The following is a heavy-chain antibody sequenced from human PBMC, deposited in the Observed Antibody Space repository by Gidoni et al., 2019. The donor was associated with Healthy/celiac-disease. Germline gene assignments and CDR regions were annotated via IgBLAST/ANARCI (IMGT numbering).Heavy chain of an antibody. CDR3: ARQGYYDILTGYYNGKDWFEP. CDR2: IYYSGST. D-gene: IGHD3-9*01. V-gene: IGHV4-39*01. J-gene: IGHJ5*02. CDR1: GVSLSTSSYY. Sequence: QLQLQASCPVLVKPSETLSLTCTVSGVSLSTSSYYWGWIRQPPGKGLEWMWSIYYSGSTYYNSSLKSRVTISVDTFKNQFSLKLSSVTAADTAVYYWARQGYYDILTGYYNGKDWFEPWGQGTLVTVSS.